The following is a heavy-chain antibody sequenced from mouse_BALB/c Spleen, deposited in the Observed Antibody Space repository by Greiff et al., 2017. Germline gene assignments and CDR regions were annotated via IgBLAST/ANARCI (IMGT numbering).Heavy chain of an antibody. V-gene: IGHV1-5*01. D-gene: IGHD1-1*01. CDR3: TIYYYGSSPFDY. CDR1: GYTFTSSW. J-gene: IGHJ2*01. CDR2: IYPGNSDT. Sequence: EVQLQQSGTVLARPGASVKMSCKASGYTFTSSWMHWVKQRPGQGLEWIGAIYPGNSDTSYNQKFKGKAKLTAVTSTSTAYMELSSLTNEDSAVYYCTIYYYGSSPFDYWGQGTTLTVSS.